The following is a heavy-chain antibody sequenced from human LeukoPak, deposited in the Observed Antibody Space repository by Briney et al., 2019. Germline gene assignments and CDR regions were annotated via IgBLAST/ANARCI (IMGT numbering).Heavy chain of an antibody. CDR2: ISRDGRST. D-gene: IGHD6-6*01. J-gene: IGHJ4*02. CDR3: ARDQRVTGRPDIDY. V-gene: IGHV3-74*03. CDR1: GFPYWLHW. Sequence: GGPLSLSCGASGFPYWLHWMLGARDTRGGGVVCVLRISRDGRSTTYADAVKGRVTISRDNAKNTLYLQMSNLRAEDTAMYYCARDQRVTGRPDIDYWGQGTLVIVSS.